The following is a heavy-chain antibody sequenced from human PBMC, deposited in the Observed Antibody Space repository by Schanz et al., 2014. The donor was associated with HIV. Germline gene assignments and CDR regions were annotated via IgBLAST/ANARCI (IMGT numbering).Heavy chain of an antibody. J-gene: IGHJ6*02. D-gene: IGHD4-17*01. CDR1: GFTFSNYA. Sequence: EVRLLESGGGLVQPGGSLRLSCAVSGFTFSNYAMSWVRQAPGKGLEWVSGISDTGVRTNYADSVKGRLTISRDNSENTLYLQMNSLRAEDTAVYYCAKSRGDSWPYGMDVWGQGTTVTVSS. CDR2: ISDTGVRT. CDR3: AKSRGDSWPYGMDV. V-gene: IGHV3-23*01.